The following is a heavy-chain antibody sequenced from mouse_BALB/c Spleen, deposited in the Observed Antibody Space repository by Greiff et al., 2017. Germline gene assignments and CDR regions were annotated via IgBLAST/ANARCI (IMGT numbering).Heavy chain of an antibody. J-gene: IGHJ3*01. CDR2: ISYSGST. V-gene: IGHV3-8*02. Sequence: EVQLQESGPSLVKPSQTLSLTCSVTGDSITSGYWNWIRKFPGNKLEYMGYISYSGSTYYNPSLKSRISITRDTSKNQYYLQLNSVTTEDTATYYCAIVTTATWAGFAYWGQGTLVTVSA. D-gene: IGHD1-2*01. CDR3: AIVTTATWAGFAY. CDR1: GDSITSGY.